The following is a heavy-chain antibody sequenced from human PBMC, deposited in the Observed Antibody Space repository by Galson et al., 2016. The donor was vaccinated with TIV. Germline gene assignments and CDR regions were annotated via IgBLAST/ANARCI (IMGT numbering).Heavy chain of an antibody. V-gene: IGHV1-8*01. CDR3: ARSGDYGDY. J-gene: IGHJ4*02. CDR2: MNPNSGNK. D-gene: IGHD4-17*01. Sequence: RMGWMNPNSGNKGYAQKFRGRVTMTRNTSVRTAYMELSSLRSEDTAVYYCARSGDYGDYWGQGTLVTVSS.